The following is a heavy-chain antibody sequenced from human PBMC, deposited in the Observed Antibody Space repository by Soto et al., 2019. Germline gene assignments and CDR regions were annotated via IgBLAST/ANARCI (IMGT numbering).Heavy chain of an antibody. J-gene: IGHJ4*02. D-gene: IGHD1-26*01. V-gene: IGHV3-72*01. Sequence: VQLVESGGGLVQPGGSLRLSCAASGFIFSDHYMDWVRQAPVKGLEWVGRIKNKANSYTTEYAASVKGRFTISRDDSRNSLYLQITSLKTEDTAVYYCTRMSLVGVTGGRYVDYWGQGTLLTVSS. CDR1: GFIFSDHY. CDR3: TRMSLVGVTGGRYVDY. CDR2: IKNKANSYTT.